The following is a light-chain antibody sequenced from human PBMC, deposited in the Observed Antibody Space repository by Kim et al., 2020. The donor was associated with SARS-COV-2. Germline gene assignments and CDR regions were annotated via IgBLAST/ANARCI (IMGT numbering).Light chain of an antibody. J-gene: IGLJ2*01. CDR2: DVN. Sequence: GQSLTIFCSGTSSDVGRDDYVSWYQQHPGKVPKLMIYDVNRRPSGVPDRFSGSKSGSTASLTISGLQAEDEADYYCCSYAGSFSEVFGGGTKLTVL. V-gene: IGLV2-11*01. CDR1: SSDVGRDDY. CDR3: CSYAGSFSEV.